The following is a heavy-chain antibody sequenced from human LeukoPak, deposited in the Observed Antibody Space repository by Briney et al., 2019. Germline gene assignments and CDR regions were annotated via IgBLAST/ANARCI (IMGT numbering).Heavy chain of an antibody. D-gene: IGHD3-10*01. CDR1: GYTFTSYG. Sequence: ASVKVSCKASGYTFTSYGISWVRQAPGQGLEWMGWISAYSGNTNYAQKIQGRVTMTTDTSTSTAYMELRSLRSVGTAVYYCARVVDHYYGSGTYYFDWFGPWGQGTLVTVSS. CDR2: ISAYSGNT. J-gene: IGHJ5*02. CDR3: ARVVDHYYGSGTYYFDWFGP. V-gene: IGHV1-18*01.